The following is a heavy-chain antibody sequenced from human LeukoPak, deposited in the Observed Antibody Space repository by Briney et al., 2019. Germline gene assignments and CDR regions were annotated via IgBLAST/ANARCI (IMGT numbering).Heavy chain of an antibody. J-gene: IGHJ3*02. CDR1: GASISSGVYS. Sequence: PSETLSLTCAFSGASISSGVYSWRWIRQPPGKGLEWIGYIYHSGSTYYNPSLKSRVTISVDRSKNQFSLKLSSVTAADTAVYYCARAGAKADAFDIWGHGKMVTVSS. CDR3: ARAGAKADAFDI. D-gene: IGHD3-10*01. V-gene: IGHV4-30-2*01. CDR2: IYHSGST.